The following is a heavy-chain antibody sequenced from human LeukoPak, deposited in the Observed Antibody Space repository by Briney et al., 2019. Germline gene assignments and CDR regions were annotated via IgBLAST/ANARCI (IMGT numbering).Heavy chain of an antibody. CDR3: ARGGCSGYGFDY. Sequence: GGSLRLSCAASGFTLDNYNFNWVRQAPGKGLEWVASIRSYSSYIHYADSVKGRFTISRDNAKNSLYLQMNSLRAEDTAVYYCARGGCSGYGFDYWGQGTLVTVSS. D-gene: IGHD5-12*01. CDR2: IRSYSSYI. V-gene: IGHV3-21*01. J-gene: IGHJ4*02. CDR1: GFTLDNYN.